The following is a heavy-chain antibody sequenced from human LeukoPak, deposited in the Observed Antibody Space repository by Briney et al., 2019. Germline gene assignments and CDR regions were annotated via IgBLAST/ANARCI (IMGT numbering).Heavy chain of an antibody. CDR3: ARDVEVCRIGACYWTTFDC. V-gene: IGHV3-23*01. Sequence: GGSLRLSCAASGFTFTNYAMTWVHQAPGRGLEWVSTISRTGGSAYYADSVKGRFTISRDTASGTVNLQMNSLRAEDTAVYYCARDVEVCRIGACYWTTFDCWGQGTLVTVSS. CDR1: GFTFTNYA. J-gene: IGHJ4*02. D-gene: IGHD2-21*02. CDR2: ISRTGGSA.